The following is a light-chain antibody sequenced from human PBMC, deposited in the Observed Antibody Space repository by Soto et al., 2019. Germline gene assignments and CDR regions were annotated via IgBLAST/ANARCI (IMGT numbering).Light chain of an antibody. CDR1: QDLGKK. CDR3: QQYDNWPPWT. Sequence: EIVMTQSPATLSVSPGERATLSCRASQDLGKKLAWYQQKSGQPPRLPIYGASTRATGVPARFSGSGSGTEFALTISGLQSEDFAVYYCQQYDNWPPWTFGQGTKVEIK. CDR2: GAS. V-gene: IGKV3-15*01. J-gene: IGKJ1*01.